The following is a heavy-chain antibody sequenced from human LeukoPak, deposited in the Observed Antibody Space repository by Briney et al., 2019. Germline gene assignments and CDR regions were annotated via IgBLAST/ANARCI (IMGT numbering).Heavy chain of an antibody. Sequence: GGSLRLSCAASGFTFSGYGMHWVRQAPGKGLEWVAVISYDGSNKDYGDSVKGRFTISRDNAKNSLYLQMSSLRPEDTALYYCARPAQGGGSQYYYYYVLDVWGQGTTVTVSS. D-gene: IGHD3-16*01. J-gene: IGHJ6*02. CDR3: ARPAQGGGSQYYYYYVLDV. CDR2: ISYDGSNK. V-gene: IGHV3-30*03. CDR1: GFTFSGYG.